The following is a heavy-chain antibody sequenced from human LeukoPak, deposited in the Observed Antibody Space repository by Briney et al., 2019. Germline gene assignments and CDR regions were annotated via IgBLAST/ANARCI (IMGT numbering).Heavy chain of an antibody. CDR1: GYTFTSYG. J-gene: IGHJ6*03. CDR2: ISVYNGNT. D-gene: IGHD3-10*01. V-gene: IGHV1-18*01. Sequence: ASVKVSCKSSGYTFTSYGISWVRQAPGQGLEWMGWISVYNGNTNYAQKFQGRVTMTTDTSTSTAYMELRSLRSDDTAVYYCARGASLYGSGSYFPDYYYYYMDVWGKGTTVTISS. CDR3: ARGASLYGSGSYFPDYYYYYMDV.